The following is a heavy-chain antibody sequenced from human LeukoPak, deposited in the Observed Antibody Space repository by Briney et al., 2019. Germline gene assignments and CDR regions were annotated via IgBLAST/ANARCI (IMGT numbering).Heavy chain of an antibody. Sequence: ASVKVSCKASGYTFTGYYMHWVRQAPGQGLEWMGWINPNSGGTNYAQKFQGRVTMTRDTSISTAYMELSSLRSEDTAVYYCARSYYDFWSGYYYWGQGTLVTVSS. CDR3: ARSYYDFWSGYYY. V-gene: IGHV1-2*02. J-gene: IGHJ4*02. CDR2: INPNSGGT. D-gene: IGHD3-3*01. CDR1: GYTFTGYY.